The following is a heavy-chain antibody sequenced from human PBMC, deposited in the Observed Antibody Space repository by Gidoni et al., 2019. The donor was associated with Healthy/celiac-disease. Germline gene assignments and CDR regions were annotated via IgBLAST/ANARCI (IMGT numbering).Heavy chain of an antibody. CDR3: ARDSLGIDQGELDY. V-gene: IGHV3-48*01. CDR1: GFPFRSYS. D-gene: IGHD3-16*01. J-gene: IGHJ4*02. CDR2: ISSSSSTI. Sequence: EVQLVESGGGLVQPGGSLRLSCSASGFPFRSYSMNLVRQAPGKGLEWVSYISSSSSTIYYADTVKGRFTIYRDNAKNSLYLQMNSLRAEDTAVYYCARDSLGIDQGELDYWGQGTLVTVSS.